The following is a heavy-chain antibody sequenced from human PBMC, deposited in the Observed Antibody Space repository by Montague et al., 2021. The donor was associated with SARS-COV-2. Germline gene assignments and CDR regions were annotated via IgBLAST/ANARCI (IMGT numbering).Heavy chain of an antibody. D-gene: IGHD6-19*01. CDR3: AREAKAVSGRLDS. Sequence: SEILSLTCTVSSDSFSSSDWWSWVRQPPGKGLDWIGEISHGGTTNYKSSLKSRVTMSIDKSKNQFSLKLTSVTAADTAVYYCAREAKAVSGRLDSWGQGTLVTVSS. V-gene: IGHV4-4*02. CDR1: SDSFSSSDW. CDR2: ISHGGTT. J-gene: IGHJ4*02.